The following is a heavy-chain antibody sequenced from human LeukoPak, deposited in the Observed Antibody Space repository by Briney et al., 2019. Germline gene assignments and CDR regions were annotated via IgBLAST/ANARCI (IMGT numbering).Heavy chain of an antibody. CDR3: ARGEDYYGSGSQDAFDI. CDR1: GGSISSYY. D-gene: IGHD3-10*01. V-gene: IGHV4-4*07. J-gene: IGHJ3*02. CDR2: IYTSGST. Sequence: PSETLSLTCTVSGGSISSYYWSWIRQPAGKGLEWIGRIYTSGSTNYNPSLKSRVTMSVDTSKNQFSLKLSSVTAADTAVYYCARGEDYYGSGSQDAFDIWGQGTMVTVSS.